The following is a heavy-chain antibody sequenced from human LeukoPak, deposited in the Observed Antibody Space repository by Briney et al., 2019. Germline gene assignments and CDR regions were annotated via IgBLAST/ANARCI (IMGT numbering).Heavy chain of an antibody. CDR2: ISGDTTYR. J-gene: IGHJ5*02. Sequence: PGGSLRLSCAASGFIFSDYYMSWIRQAPGRGLEWVSYISGDTTYRSYADSVKGRFTVSRDNAQNSLYLQMDSLRAEDTAIYYCARTYYSGSGTYQRWFDPWGQGTLVTVSS. CDR1: GFIFSDYY. V-gene: IGHV3-11*03. D-gene: IGHD3-10*01. CDR3: ARTYYSGSGTYQRWFDP.